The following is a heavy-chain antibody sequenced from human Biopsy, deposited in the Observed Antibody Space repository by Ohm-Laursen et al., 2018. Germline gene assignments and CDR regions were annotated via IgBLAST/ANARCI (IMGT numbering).Heavy chain of an antibody. CDR2: RFHSGSP. Sequence: TLSLTCTVSGGSITADFWTWIRQTPGERLEWIGYRFHSGSPMYNPSLKSRVTISVDTSKNQLSLKVTFVTAADTAAYYCARHDGNGPFALDSWGQGTLVTVSS. CDR1: GGSITADF. J-gene: IGHJ4*02. D-gene: IGHD5-24*01. CDR3: ARHDGNGPFALDS. V-gene: IGHV4-59*08.